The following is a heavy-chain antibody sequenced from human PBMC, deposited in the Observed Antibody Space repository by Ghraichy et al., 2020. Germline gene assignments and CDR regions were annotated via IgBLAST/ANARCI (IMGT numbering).Heavy chain of an antibody. Sequence: SETLSLTCTVSGGSISSGDYYWGWIRQSPGKGLEWIGSMHYTGPTYYNLSLKSRVTISVDKSKNQFSLELSSVTAADTAVYYCARDAGYSNGFFYGIDVWAQGTTVTVSS. J-gene: IGHJ6*02. D-gene: IGHD4-11*01. CDR3: ARDAGYSNGFFYGIDV. CDR1: GGSISSGDYY. CDR2: MHYTGPT. V-gene: IGHV4-39*02.